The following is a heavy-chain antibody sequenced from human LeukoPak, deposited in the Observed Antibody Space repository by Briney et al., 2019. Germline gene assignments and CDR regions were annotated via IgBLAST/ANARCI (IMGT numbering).Heavy chain of an antibody. J-gene: IGHJ4*02. D-gene: IGHD3/OR15-3a*01. Sequence: GGSLRLSCAASRFTLSTYAMSWVRQAPGKGLEWVSVVSGSGGRTYYADSAKGRFTVSRDKSKNTVYLQMNSLRAEDTAVYYCAKLGNVFWDDYWGQGTLVTVSS. CDR3: AKLGNVFWDDY. CDR2: VSGSGGRT. CDR1: RFTLSTYA. V-gene: IGHV3-23*01.